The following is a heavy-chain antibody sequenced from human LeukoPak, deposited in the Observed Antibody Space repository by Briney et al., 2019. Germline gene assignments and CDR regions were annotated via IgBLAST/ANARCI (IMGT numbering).Heavy chain of an antibody. J-gene: IGHJ3*02. CDR3: ARNVGPRDYYDSSGYSTPGAFDI. CDR1: GYTFTSYG. D-gene: IGHD3-22*01. Sequence: ASVKVSCKASGYTFTSYGISWVRQAPGQGLEWMGWISAYNGNTNYAQKLQGRVTMTTDTSTSTAYMELRSLRSDDTAVYSCARNVGPRDYYDSSGYSTPGAFDIWGQGTMVTVSS. CDR2: ISAYNGNT. V-gene: IGHV1-18*01.